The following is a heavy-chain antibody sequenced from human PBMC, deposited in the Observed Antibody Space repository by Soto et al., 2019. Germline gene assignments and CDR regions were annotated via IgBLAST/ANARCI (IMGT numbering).Heavy chain of an antibody. CDR2: INAGNGNT. D-gene: IGHD4-17*01. V-gene: IGHV1-3*01. CDR3: ARDYPTVTTGLYYYYGMDV. J-gene: IGHJ6*02. CDR1: GYTFTSYA. Sequence: ASVKVSCKASGYTFTSYAMHWVRQAPGQRLEWMGWINAGNGNTKYSQKFQGRVTITRDTSASTAYMELSSLRSEDTAVYYCARDYPTVTTGLYYYYGMDVWGQGTTVTVSS.